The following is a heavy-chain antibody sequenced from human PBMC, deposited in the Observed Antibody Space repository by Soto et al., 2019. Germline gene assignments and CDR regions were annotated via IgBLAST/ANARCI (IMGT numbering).Heavy chain of an antibody. CDR2: IYYSGST. CDR1: GGSVSSGSYY. V-gene: IGHV4-61*01. D-gene: IGHD6-13*01. J-gene: IGHJ4*02. CDR3: ARGRLKSTAAAVYYFDY. Sequence: PSETLSLTCTVSGGSVSSGSYYWSWIRQPPGKGLEWIGYIYYSGSTNYNPSLKSRVTISVDTSKNQFSLKLSSVTAADTAVYYCARGRLKSTAAAVYYFDYWGQGTLDTVSS.